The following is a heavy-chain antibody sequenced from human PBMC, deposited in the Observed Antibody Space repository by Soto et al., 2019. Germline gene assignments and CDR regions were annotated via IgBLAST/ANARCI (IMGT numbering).Heavy chain of an antibody. D-gene: IGHD3-22*01. CDR2: IIPIFGTA. CDR3: ASHYDSSGYYYRGLDY. J-gene: IGHJ4*02. V-gene: IGHV1-69*13. Sequence: SVKVSCKASGYTFSSYGISWVRQAPGQGLEWMGGIIPIFGTADYAQKFQGRVTITADESTSTAYMELSSLRSEDTAVYYCASHYDSSGYYYRGLDYWGQGTLVTVSS. CDR1: GYTFSSYG.